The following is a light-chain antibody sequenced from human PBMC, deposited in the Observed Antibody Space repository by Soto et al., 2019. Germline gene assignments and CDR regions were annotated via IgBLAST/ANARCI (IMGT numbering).Light chain of an antibody. CDR2: GHS. V-gene: IGLV1-40*01. J-gene: IGLJ2*01. CDR3: QSYDSSLSGPV. Sequence: QSVLTQPPSVSGAPGQRVTISCTGSSSNIGAGYDVHWYQQLPGTAPKLLIYGHSNRPSGVPDRFSGSKSGTSASPAITGLQAEDEADYYCQSYDSSLSGPVFGGGTKLTVL. CDR1: SSNIGAGYD.